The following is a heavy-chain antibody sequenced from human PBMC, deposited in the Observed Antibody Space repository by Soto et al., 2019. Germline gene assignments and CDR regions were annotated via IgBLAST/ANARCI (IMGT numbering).Heavy chain of an antibody. D-gene: IGHD3-22*01. V-gene: IGHV1-69*01. Sequence: QEQLVQSGAEVKKPGSSVKVSCKASGGLFSSYAISWVRQAPGQGLEWMGGIIPVFSTAYYAQKFQGRVTITADESTNTAYMELSSLRSEDTAMYYCVRGGSGYVWFNEFWGQGSLVTVSS. CDR2: IIPVFSTA. CDR1: GGLFSSYA. J-gene: IGHJ4*02. CDR3: VRGGSGYVWFNEF.